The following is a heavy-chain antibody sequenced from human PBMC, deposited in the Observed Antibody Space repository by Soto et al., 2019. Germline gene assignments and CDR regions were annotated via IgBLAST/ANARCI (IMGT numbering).Heavy chain of an antibody. V-gene: IGHV1-46*03. J-gene: IGHJ1*01. CDR3: ARKGPHIVVVTPLGGYVQH. D-gene: IGHD2-21*02. Sequence: ASVKVSCKASGYTFTSYYMHWVRQAPGQGLEWMGIINPSGGSTSYAQKFQGRVTMTRDTSTSTVYMELSSLRSEDTAVYYCARKGPHIVVVTPLGGYVQHWGQGTVVTTSS. CDR1: GYTFTSYY. CDR2: INPSGGST.